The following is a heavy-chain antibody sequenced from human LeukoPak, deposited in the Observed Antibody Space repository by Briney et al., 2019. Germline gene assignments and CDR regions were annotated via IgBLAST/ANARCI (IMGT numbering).Heavy chain of an antibody. CDR3: ARVPGYCSGGSCYSSYYYGMDV. V-gene: IGHV4-59*01. CDR1: GGSISSYH. J-gene: IGHJ6*02. Sequence: SETLSLTCTVSGGSISSYHWSWIRQPPGKGLEWLGYIYYSGSTNYNPSLKSRVTISVDTSKNQFSLKLSSVTAADTAVYYCARVPGYCSGGSCYSSYYYGMDVWGQGTTVTVSS. CDR2: IYYSGST. D-gene: IGHD2-15*01.